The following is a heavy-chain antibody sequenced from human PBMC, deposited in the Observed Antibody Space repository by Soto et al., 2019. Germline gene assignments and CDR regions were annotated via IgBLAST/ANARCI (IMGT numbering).Heavy chain of an antibody. CDR3: AREVPGLREVNRNWFDP. V-gene: IGHV4-4*02. CDR2: VSQSGNT. J-gene: IGHJ5*02. CDR1: GDSISGSYW. D-gene: IGHD3-10*01. Sequence: SETLSLTCSVSGDSISGSYWWSWVRQPPGKGLEWIGEVSQSGNTNYNPSLMSRLTISVDKSKNQFSLRLTYVTAADTGIYYCAREVPGLREVNRNWFDPWGQGTLVTVSS.